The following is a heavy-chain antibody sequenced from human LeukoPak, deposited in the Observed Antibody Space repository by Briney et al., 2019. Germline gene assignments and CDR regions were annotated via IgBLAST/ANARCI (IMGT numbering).Heavy chain of an antibody. CDR3: AKAHGGSYHSGID. CDR1: GFTFTSYA. D-gene: IGHD1-26*01. CDR2: IGGSGGST. J-gene: IGHJ4*02. Sequence: PGGSLRLSCAASGFTFTSYAMNWVRQAPGKGLEWVSGIGGSGGSTYYADSVKGRFSISRDNFKNTLYLQLNSLRVEDTAVYYCAKAHGGSYHSGIDWGQGTLVIVSS. V-gene: IGHV3-23*01.